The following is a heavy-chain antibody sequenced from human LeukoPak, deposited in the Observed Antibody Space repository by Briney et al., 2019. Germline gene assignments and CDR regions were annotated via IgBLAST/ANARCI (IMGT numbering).Heavy chain of an antibody. CDR2: IYYNGST. V-gene: IGHV4-39*01. D-gene: IGHD3/OR15-3a*01. Sequence: SGTLSLTCTVSGGSISSSSYYWGWIRQPPGKGLEWIGSIYYNGSTYYNPSLKSRVTISVDTSKNQFSLKLSSVTAADTAVYYCASVDWSAVYYYYGMDVWGQGTTVTVSS. J-gene: IGHJ6*02. CDR1: GGSISSSSYY. CDR3: ASVDWSAVYYYYGMDV.